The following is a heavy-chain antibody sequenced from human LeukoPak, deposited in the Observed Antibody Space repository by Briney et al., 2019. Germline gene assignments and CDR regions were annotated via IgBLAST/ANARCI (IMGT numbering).Heavy chain of an antibody. V-gene: IGHV3-30-3*01. Sequence: QPGRSLRLSCAASGFTFSSYAMHWVRQAPGKGLEWVAVISYDGSNKYYADSVKGRFTISRDNSKNTLYLQMNSLRAEDTAVYYCARDPESSGYYNFDYWGQGTLVTVSS. J-gene: IGHJ4*02. CDR3: ARDPESSGYYNFDY. CDR2: ISYDGSNK. D-gene: IGHD3-22*01. CDR1: GFTFSSYA.